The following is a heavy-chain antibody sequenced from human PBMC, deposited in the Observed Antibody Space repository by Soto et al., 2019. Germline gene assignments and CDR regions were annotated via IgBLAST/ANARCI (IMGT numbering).Heavy chain of an antibody. CDR2: ISTYSSTI. CDR3: ARDSGYGSGASVHHYLAF. V-gene: IGHV3-11*01. D-gene: IGHD3-10*01. CDR1: GFTFSDYY. J-gene: IGHJ4*02. Sequence: GGSLRLSCAASGFTFSDYYMTWVRQCPGKGLEWVSFISTYSSTIYYADSVKGRFTISRDNAQNSLYLQMNSLRAEDTAVYYCARDSGYGSGASVHHYLAFGGRGTRVPVS.